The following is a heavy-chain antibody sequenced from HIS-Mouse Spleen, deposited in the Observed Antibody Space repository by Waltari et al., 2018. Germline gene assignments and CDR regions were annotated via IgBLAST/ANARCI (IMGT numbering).Heavy chain of an antibody. V-gene: IGHV4-39*07. J-gene: IGHJ2*01. CDR3: AREIPYSSSWYDWYFDL. CDR1: GGSIRSSSYY. CDR2: IYYNGST. D-gene: IGHD6-13*01. Sequence: QLQLQESGPGLVKPSETLSLTCTVSGGSIRSSSYYCGWIRQPPGKGLEWIGSIYYNGSTYYNPSLKSRVTISVDTSKNQFSLKLSSVTAADTAVYYCAREIPYSSSWYDWYFDLWGRGTLVTVSS.